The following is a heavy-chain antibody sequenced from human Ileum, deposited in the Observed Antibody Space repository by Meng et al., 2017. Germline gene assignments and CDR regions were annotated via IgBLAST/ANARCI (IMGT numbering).Heavy chain of an antibody. CDR1: GDSISSGGYY. J-gene: IGHJ4*02. V-gene: IGHV4-31*01. Sequence: QVQLQESGPRLVKPSQTLSLTCTVSGDSISSGGYYWTWIRQHPGKGLEWIGYIYSSGGTYYTPSLKSLVTISLDTSKNQFSLRLSSVTAADTAVYYCARIGFCSGRSCYGFFDYWGQGTLVTVSS. D-gene: IGHD2-15*01. CDR2: IYSSGGT. CDR3: ARIGFCSGRSCYGFFDY.